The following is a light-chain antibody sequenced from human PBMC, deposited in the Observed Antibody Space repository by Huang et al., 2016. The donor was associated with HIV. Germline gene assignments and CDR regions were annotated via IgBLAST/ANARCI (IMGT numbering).Light chain of an antibody. CDR1: QSIGNS. CDR3: HQSSRLPVT. Sequence: EIVLTQSPVFQSVTPKEKVTITCRASQSIGNSLHWYQQKPNQSPQLLIKYGSQSISGVPSRFSGSGSGTEFTLIISSLEAEDIATYYCHQSSRLPVTFGQGTKLEIK. J-gene: IGKJ2*01. CDR2: YGS. V-gene: IGKV6-21*02.